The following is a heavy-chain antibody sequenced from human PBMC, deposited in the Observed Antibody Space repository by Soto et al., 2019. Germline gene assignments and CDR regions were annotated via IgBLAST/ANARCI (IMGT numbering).Heavy chain of an antibody. CDR2: MYYSGTT. Sequence: QVQLQESGPGLVKTSQTLSLTCTVSGDSISSGGYYWSWIRQHPGKDLEWIGYMYYSGTTYYNPSLKNRFTTSIDTSKNQFSLKLSSVTAADTAVYYCASHYYGSGSDLDYWGQGSLVTVSS. CDR3: ASHYYGSGSDLDY. CDR1: GDSISSGGYY. D-gene: IGHD3-10*01. V-gene: IGHV4-31*03. J-gene: IGHJ4*02.